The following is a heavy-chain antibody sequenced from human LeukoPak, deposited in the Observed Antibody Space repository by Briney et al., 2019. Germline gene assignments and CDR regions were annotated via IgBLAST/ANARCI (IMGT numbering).Heavy chain of an antibody. V-gene: IGHV1-69*06. CDR1: RGTFSSYA. Sequence: ASVKVSCKASRGTFSSYAISWVRQAPGQGLEWMGGIIPIFGTANYAQKFQGRVTITADKSTSTVYMEVSSLRSEDTAVYYCARDLRFGELSFLPFDYWGQGTLVTVSS. CDR2: IIPIFGTA. J-gene: IGHJ4*02. CDR3: ARDLRFGELSFLPFDY. D-gene: IGHD3-10*01.